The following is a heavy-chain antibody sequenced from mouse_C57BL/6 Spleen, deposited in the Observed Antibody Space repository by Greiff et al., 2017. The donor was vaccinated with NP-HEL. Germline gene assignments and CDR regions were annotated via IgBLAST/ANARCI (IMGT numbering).Heavy chain of an antibody. Sequence: EVMLVESGPELVKPGASVKMSCKASGYTFTDYNMHWVKQSHGKSLEWIGYINPNNGGTSYNQKFKGKATLTVNKSSSTAYMELRSLTSEDSAVYYCARIYYDYAMDYWGQGTSVTVSS. CDR2: INPNNGGT. V-gene: IGHV1-22*01. CDR3: ARIYYDYAMDY. CDR1: GYTFTDYN. D-gene: IGHD2-4*01. J-gene: IGHJ4*01.